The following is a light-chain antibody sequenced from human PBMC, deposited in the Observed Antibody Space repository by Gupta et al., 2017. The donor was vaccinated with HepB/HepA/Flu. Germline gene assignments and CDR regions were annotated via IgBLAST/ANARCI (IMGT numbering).Light chain of an antibody. Sequence: NFMLTQHPSVSESTGQPVNIYCNGSRGSIGSNYVQWYQQRPGSAPTTVISEDKKSPSGVPDRFSGSIDSSSNSASLTISGLKTEDEADYYCQSYDGSNQGVLFGGVTKLTVL. V-gene: IGLV6-57*02. J-gene: IGLJ2*01. CDR3: QSYDGSNQGVL. CDR2: EDK. CDR1: RGSIGSNY.